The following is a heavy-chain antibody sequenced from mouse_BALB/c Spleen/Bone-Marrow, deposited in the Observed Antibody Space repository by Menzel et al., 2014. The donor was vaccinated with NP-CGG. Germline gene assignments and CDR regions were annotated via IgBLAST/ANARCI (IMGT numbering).Heavy chain of an antibody. J-gene: IGHJ1*01. CDR1: GYSFTTYW. CDR2: IYPGSSDT. D-gene: IGHD1-1*01. CDR3: ARFGSRYDWYFDV. V-gene: IGHV1-5*01. Sequence: VQLQQSGTVLARPGASVKMSCKASGYSFTTYWMHWVKQRPGQGLEWIGAIYPGSSDTSYNQTFKDKAKLTAVTSASTAYMELSSLTNEDSAVYYCARFGSRYDWYFDVWGAGTTVTVSS.